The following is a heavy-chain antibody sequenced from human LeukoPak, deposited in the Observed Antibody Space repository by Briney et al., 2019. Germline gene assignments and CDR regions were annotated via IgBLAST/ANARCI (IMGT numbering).Heavy chain of an antibody. CDR1: GGSFSGYY. J-gene: IGHJ6*03. V-gene: IGHV4-34*01. CDR3: ARGSPLVPDIVVVPAAPGYYYYMDV. Sequence: PSETLSLTCAVYGGSFSGYYWSWIRQPPGKGLEWIGEINHSGSTNYNPSLKSRVTISVDTSKNQFSLKLSSVTAADTAVYYCARGSPLVPDIVVVPAAPGYYYYMDVWGKGTTVTVSS. CDR2: INHSGST. D-gene: IGHD2-2*01.